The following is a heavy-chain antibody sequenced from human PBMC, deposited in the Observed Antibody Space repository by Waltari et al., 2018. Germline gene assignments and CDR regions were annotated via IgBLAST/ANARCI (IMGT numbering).Heavy chain of an antibody. CDR3: ARLSYHIVTGYGWFDP. V-gene: IGHV4-39*01. D-gene: IGHD3-9*01. Sequence: QLQLQESGPGLVKPSETLSLTCTVSGGSISSESYYLGWIRQPPGKGLEWIGIISYSGSTYYNPSLKSRVTISVDTSKNQFSLKLSSVTAADTAVYYCARLSYHIVTGYGWFDPWGLGTLVTVSS. CDR1: GGSISSESYY. CDR2: ISYSGST. J-gene: IGHJ5*02.